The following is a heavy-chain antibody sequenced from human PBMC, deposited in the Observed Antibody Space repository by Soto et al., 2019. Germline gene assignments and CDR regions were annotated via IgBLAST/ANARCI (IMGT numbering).Heavy chain of an antibody. CDR1: GDSVSSNTAA. J-gene: IGHJ4*02. D-gene: IGHD5-12*01. CDR3: VIEGEYSGYGIRV. CDR2: TYYRSKWDN. Sequence: SQTLSLTCDISGDSVSSNTAAWNWIRQSPSRGLEWLGRTYYRSKWDNEYAGSVKSRITITPDTSKNQFSLQLSSVTPEDTAVYYCVIEGEYSGYGIRVWGQGTLVTLSS. V-gene: IGHV6-1*01.